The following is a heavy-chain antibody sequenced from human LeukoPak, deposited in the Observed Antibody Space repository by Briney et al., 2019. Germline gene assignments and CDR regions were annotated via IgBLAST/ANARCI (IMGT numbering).Heavy chain of an antibody. CDR3: AKKGRPGRGLVSWSDY. V-gene: IGHV3-23*01. J-gene: IGHJ4*02. CDR2: ISDSGGST. D-gene: IGHD3-3*01. Sequence: GGSLRLSCAASGFTFGSYAMRWVRQAPGKGLEWVSSISDSGGSTYYADSVKGRFSISRDNAKNILYLQMNSLRAEDTAVYHCAKKGRPGRGLVSWSDYWGQGILVTVSS. CDR1: GFTFGSYA.